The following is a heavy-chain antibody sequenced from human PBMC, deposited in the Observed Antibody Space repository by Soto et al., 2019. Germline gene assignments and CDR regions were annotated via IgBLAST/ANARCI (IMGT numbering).Heavy chain of an antibody. J-gene: IGHJ5*02. V-gene: IGHV3-74*01. CDR3: ARSCCNEKNWFYP. CDR2: INSDGSTT. CDR1: GVTFSGYW. Sequence: GGSLRLSCGASGVTFSGYWMHWVRQTPGKGLVWVSRINSDGSTTNYADSVKGRFTISRDNAKNTLHLQMNSLRVEDTAVYYCARSCCNEKNWFYPWGKGTLVTVAS.